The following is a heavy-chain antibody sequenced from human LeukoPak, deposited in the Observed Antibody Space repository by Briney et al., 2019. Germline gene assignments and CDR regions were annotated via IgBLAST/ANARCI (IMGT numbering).Heavy chain of an antibody. CDR1: GGSFSGYY. D-gene: IGHD2-2*01. J-gene: IGHJ6*02. CDR2: INHSGST. Sequence: PETLSLTCAVYGGSFSGYYWSWIRQPPGKGLEWIGEINHSGSTNYNPSLKSRVTVSVDTSKNQFSLKLSSVTAADTAVYYCAGTDIVVVPERNYYYYGMDVWGQGTTVTVSS. V-gene: IGHV4-34*01. CDR3: AGTDIVVVPERNYYYYGMDV.